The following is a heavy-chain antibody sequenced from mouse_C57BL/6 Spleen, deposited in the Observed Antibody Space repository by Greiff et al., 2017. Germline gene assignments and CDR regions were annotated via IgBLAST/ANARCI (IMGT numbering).Heavy chain of an antibody. V-gene: IGHV1-82*01. CDR3: ARWSSGYPFAY. Sequence: QVQLQQSGPELVKPGASVKISCKASGYAFSSSWMNWVKQRPGKGLEWIGRIYPGDGATNYNGKFKGKATLTADKSSSTAYMQLSSLTSEDSAVYFCARWSSGYPFAYWGQGTLVTVSA. J-gene: IGHJ3*01. CDR1: GYAFSSSW. D-gene: IGHD3-2*02. CDR2: IYPGDGAT.